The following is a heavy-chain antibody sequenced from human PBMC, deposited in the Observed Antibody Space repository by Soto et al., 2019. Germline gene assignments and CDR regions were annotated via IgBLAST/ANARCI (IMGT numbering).Heavy chain of an antibody. CDR1: GFTFSSYA. Sequence: GGSLRLSCAASGFTFSSYAMRWVRQAPGKGLEWVSAISGSGGSTYYADSVKGRFTISRDNSKNTLYLQMNSLRAEDTAVYYCAKDPKPVLYGCQGHDAFDIWGQGTMVTGSS. V-gene: IGHV3-23*01. D-gene: IGHD4-17*01. J-gene: IGHJ3*02. CDR2: ISGSGGST. CDR3: AKDPKPVLYGCQGHDAFDI.